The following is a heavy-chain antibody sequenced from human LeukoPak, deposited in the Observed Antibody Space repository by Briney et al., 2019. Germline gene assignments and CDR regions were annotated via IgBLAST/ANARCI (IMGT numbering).Heavy chain of an antibody. CDR1: GFTFSASA. CDR3: ARASTIFGPFHFDY. CDR2: IRSKANNYAT. D-gene: IGHD3-3*01. Sequence: GGSLRLSCAASGFTFSASAVHWVRQASGKGLEWIGRIRSKANNYATAYTDPLKGRFTVSRDNAKNTLYLQMNSLRAEDTAVYYCARASTIFGPFHFDYWGQGTLVTVSS. J-gene: IGHJ4*02. V-gene: IGHV3-73*01.